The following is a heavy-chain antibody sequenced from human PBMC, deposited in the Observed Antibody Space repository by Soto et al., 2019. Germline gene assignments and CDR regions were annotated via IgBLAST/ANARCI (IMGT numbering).Heavy chain of an antibody. J-gene: IGHJ4*02. CDR1: GFTFVDYA. V-gene: IGHV3-49*04. D-gene: IGHD3-22*01. CDR2: IRSKAYGGTT. CDR3: TRVYYDTSGYYYWSYYFDY. Sequence: PGGSLRLSCTASGFTFVDYAMSWVRQAPGKGLEWVGFIRSKAYGGTTEYAASVKGRFTISRDDSKSIAYLQMNSLKTEDTAVYYCTRVYYDTSGYYYWSYYFDYWGQGTLVTVSS.